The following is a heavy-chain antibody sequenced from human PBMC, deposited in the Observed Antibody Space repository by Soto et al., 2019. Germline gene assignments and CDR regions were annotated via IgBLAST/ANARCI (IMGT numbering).Heavy chain of an antibody. J-gene: IGHJ5*02. D-gene: IGHD3-10*01. CDR1: GYTFTSYD. V-gene: IGHV1-8*01. CDR3: ASYRFGELYPSNWFDP. Sequence: ASVKVSCKASGYTFTSYDINWVRQATGQGLEWMGWMNPNSGNTGYAQKFQGRVTMTRNTSISTAYMELSSLRSEDTAVYYCASYRFGELYPSNWFDPWGQGTLVTVSS. CDR2: MNPNSGNT.